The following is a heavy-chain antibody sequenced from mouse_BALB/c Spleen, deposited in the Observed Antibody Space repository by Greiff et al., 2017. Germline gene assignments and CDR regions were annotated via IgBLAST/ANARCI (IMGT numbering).Heavy chain of an antibody. CDR2: IDPANGNT. J-gene: IGHJ1*01. Sequence: VQLQQSGAELVKPGASVKLSCTASGFNIKDTYMHWVKQRPEQGLEWIGRIDPANGNTKYDPKFPGQATITADTSSNTAYLQLSSLTAEDTAVYDCARPPYWYFDVWGAGTTVTVSS. CDR3: ARPPYWYFDV. V-gene: IGHV14-3*02. CDR1: GFNIKDTY.